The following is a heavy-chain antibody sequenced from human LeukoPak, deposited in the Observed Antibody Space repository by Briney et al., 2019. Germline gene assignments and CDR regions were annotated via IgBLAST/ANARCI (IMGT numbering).Heavy chain of an antibody. Sequence: SGGSLRLSCAASGFTFSSYTMNWVRQAPGKGLEWVANIRQDGSEKYYVDSVRGRFTISRDNAENSLFLQMNSLRAEDTAVYYCARDLAGPPQEAFDIWGQGTMVTVS. CDR2: IRQDGSEK. V-gene: IGHV3-7*01. J-gene: IGHJ3*02. CDR3: ARDLAGPPQEAFDI. CDR1: GFTFSSYT.